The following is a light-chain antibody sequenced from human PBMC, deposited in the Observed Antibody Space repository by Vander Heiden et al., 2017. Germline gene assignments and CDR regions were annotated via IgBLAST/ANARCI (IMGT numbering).Light chain of an antibody. V-gene: IGKV1-9*01. J-gene: IGKJ3*01. CDR1: QGISSY. CDR2: AAS. Sequence: DIQLTQSPSFLSASVGDRVTIPCRASQGISSYLAWYQQKPGKAPKLLIYAASTLQSGVPSRFSGSGSGTEFTLTISSLQPEDFATYYCQQLNSYPRAFTFGPGTKVDIK. CDR3: QQLNSYPRAFT.